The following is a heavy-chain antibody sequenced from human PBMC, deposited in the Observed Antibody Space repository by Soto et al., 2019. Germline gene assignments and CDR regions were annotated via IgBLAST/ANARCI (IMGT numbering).Heavy chain of an antibody. Sequence: ESGGGLVQPGGSLRLSCAASEFTVSSNYMNWVRQAPGKGLEWVSIFYNTGSTYYADSVKGRFTISRDNSKNTLYLQMNSLRAEDTAVYYCAGSSRWYVIDYWGQGSLVTVSS. J-gene: IGHJ4*02. V-gene: IGHV3-66*01. CDR1: EFTVSSNY. CDR2: FYNTGST. CDR3: AGSSRWYVIDY. D-gene: IGHD6-19*01.